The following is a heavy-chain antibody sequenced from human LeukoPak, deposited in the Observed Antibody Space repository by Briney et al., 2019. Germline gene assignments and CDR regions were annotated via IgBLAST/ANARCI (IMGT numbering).Heavy chain of an antibody. D-gene: IGHD4-11*01. Sequence: GGSLRLSCAASGFTFSSYAMHWVRQAPGKGLEWVAVISYDGSNKYYADSVKGRFTISRDNSKNTLYLQMSSLRAEDTAIYYCANEYSKGDVWGQGTTVTVSS. J-gene: IGHJ3*01. V-gene: IGHV3-30-3*02. CDR1: GFTFSSYA. CDR3: ANEYSKGDV. CDR2: ISYDGSNK.